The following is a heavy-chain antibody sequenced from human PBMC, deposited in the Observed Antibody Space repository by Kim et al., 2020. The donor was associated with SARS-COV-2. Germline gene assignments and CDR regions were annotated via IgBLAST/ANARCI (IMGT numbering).Heavy chain of an antibody. Sequence: GGSLRLSCAASGFTFSSYSMNWVRQAPGKGLEWVSSISSSSSYIYYADSVKGRFTISRDNAKNSLYLQMNSLRAEDTAVYYCASQHDSSGYKPLFEDYWGQGTLVTVSS. CDR3: ASQHDSSGYKPLFEDY. J-gene: IGHJ4*02. CDR2: ISSSSSYI. CDR1: GFTFSSYS. D-gene: IGHD3-22*01. V-gene: IGHV3-21*01.